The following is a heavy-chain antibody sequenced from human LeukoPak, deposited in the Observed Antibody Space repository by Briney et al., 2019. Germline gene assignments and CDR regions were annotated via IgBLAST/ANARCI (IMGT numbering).Heavy chain of an antibody. CDR2: ISYDGSNK. D-gene: IGHD6-13*01. J-gene: IGHJ4*02. V-gene: IGHV3-30*04. CDR3: ATTEYSSRNY. Sequence: GGSLRLSCAASGFTFSSYAMHWVRQAPGKGLEWVAVISYDGSNKYYADSVKGRFTISRDNSKNTLYLQMNSLRAEDTAVYYCATTEYSSRNYWGQGTLVTVSS. CDR1: GFTFSSYA.